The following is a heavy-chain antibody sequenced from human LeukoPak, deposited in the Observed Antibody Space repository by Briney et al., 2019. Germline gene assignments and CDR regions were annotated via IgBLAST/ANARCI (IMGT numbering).Heavy chain of an antibody. D-gene: IGHD3-22*01. V-gene: IGHV3-30*03. CDR2: ISYDGSHK. Sequence: PGGSLRLSCSASGFTFNNAWMSWVRQAPGKGLEWVAVISYDGSHKYYADSVKGRFTISRDNSKNTLYLQMNSLRAEDTAVYYCATGIYYYDSSGYSSFDYWGQGTLVTVSS. CDR3: ATGIYYYDSSGYSSFDY. J-gene: IGHJ4*02. CDR1: GFTFNNAW.